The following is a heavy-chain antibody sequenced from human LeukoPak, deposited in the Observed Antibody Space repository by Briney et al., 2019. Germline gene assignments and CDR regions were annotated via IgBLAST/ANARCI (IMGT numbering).Heavy chain of an antibody. D-gene: IGHD3-22*01. V-gene: IGHV3-13*01. Sequence: PGGSLRLSCAASGFTFSNYDMHWVRQAAGKGLEWVSGIGTAGDTYYPASVKGRFTISRENAKNSLYLQMNSLSAGDTAVYYCAKAGYYDSSGYPGYWGQGTLVTVSS. CDR2: IGTAGDT. J-gene: IGHJ4*02. CDR1: GFTFSNYD. CDR3: AKAGYYDSSGYPGY.